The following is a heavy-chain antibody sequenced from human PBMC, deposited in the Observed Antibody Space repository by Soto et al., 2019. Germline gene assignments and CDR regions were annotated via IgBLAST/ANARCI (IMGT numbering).Heavy chain of an antibody. D-gene: IGHD2-2*01. CDR2: IIPIFGTA. Sequence: SSVKVSCKASGGTFSSYGISWVRQAPGQGREWMAGIIPIFGTANYAQKFQGRVTITADKSTSTAYMELSSLRSEDAAVYHCAGPDCSRSSCQGGGYYYYGMDVWGQGTTVTVSS. CDR1: GGTFSSYG. V-gene: IGHV1-69*06. J-gene: IGHJ6*02. CDR3: AGPDCSRSSCQGGGYYYYGMDV.